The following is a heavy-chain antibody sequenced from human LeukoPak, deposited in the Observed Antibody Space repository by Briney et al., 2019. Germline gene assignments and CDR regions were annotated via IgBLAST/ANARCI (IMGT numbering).Heavy chain of an antibody. J-gene: IGHJ5*02. CDR3: ASSVDTAMALS. Sequence: SVKVFCKASGGTFSSYAISWERQAPGQGLEWMGGIIPIFGTANYAQKFQGRVTITADESTSTAYMELSSLRSEDTAVYYCASSVDTAMALSWGQGTLVTVSS. CDR1: GGTFSSYA. CDR2: IIPIFGTA. D-gene: IGHD5-18*01. V-gene: IGHV1-69*01.